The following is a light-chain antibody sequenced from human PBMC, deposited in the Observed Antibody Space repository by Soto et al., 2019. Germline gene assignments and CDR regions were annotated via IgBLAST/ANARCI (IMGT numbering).Light chain of an antibody. V-gene: IGLV1-40*01. CDR2: GNT. J-gene: IGLJ2*01. CDR1: SSNIGAVYD. Sequence: QTVVTQPPSVSGAPGQRVTISCTGSSSNIGAVYDVHWYQQLPGTAPKLLIYGNTNRPSGVPDRFSGSKSGTSASLAITGLQAEDEADYYCQSYDSSLSGVVFGAGTQLTVL. CDR3: QSYDSSLSGVV.